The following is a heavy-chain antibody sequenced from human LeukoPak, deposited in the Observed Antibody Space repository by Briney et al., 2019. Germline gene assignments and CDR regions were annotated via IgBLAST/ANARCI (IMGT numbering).Heavy chain of an antibody. D-gene: IGHD3-22*01. V-gene: IGHV3-21*04. Sequence: GGSLRLSCAASGFTFSSYSMNWVRQAPGKGLEWVSSISSSSSYIYYADSVKGRFTISRDNAKNSLYLQMSSLRSEDTAVYYCATSLRTARQLIRDYYDSSGYYSNFDYWGQGTLVTVSS. J-gene: IGHJ4*02. CDR2: ISSSSSYI. CDR3: ATSLRTARQLIRDYYDSSGYYSNFDY. CDR1: GFTFSSYS.